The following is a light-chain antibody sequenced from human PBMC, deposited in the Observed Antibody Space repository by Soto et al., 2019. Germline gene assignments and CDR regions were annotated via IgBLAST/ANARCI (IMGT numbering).Light chain of an antibody. J-gene: IGLJ1*01. CDR3: SSYAGSDNPYV. Sequence: QSVLTQPPSVSGAPGQRVTISCTGNSSNIGAGYDVHWYQQHPGKAPKLMIYEVTKRPLGVPDRFSGSKSGNTASLTVSGLQAEDEADYYCSSYAGSDNPYVFGTGTKVTV. V-gene: IGLV1-40*01. CDR2: EVT. CDR1: SSNIGAGYD.